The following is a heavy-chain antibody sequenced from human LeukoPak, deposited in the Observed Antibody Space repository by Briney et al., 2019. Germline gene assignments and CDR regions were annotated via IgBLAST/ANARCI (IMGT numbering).Heavy chain of an antibody. CDR2: INPNSGGT. J-gene: IGHJ4*02. V-gene: IGHV1-2*02. CDR1: GFTFTGYY. CDR3: AKTLYIAAAPGGFDY. D-gene: IGHD6-13*01. Sequence: ASVKVSCKASGFTFTGYYMHWVRQAPGQGLEWMGWINPNSGGTNYAQKFQGRVTMTRDTSISTAYMELSRLTSDDTAVYYCAKTLYIAAAPGGFDYWGQGTLVAVSS.